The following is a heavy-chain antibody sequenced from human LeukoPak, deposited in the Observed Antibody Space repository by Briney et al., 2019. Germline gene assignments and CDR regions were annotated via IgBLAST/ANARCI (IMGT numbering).Heavy chain of an antibody. D-gene: IGHD3-22*01. Sequence: GGSLRLSCAASGFTFSSYWMSWVRQAPGKGLEWVANIKQDGSEKYYVDSVKGRFTISRDNAKNSLYLQMNSLRAEDTAVYYCARMDSSGYYLPYFDYWGQGTLVTVSS. J-gene: IGHJ4*02. CDR2: IKQDGSEK. CDR1: GFTFSSYW. V-gene: IGHV3-7*01. CDR3: ARMDSSGYYLPYFDY.